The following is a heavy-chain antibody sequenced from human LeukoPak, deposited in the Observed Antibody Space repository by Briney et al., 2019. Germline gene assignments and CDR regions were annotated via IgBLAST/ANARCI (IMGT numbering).Heavy chain of an antibody. D-gene: IGHD2-2*02. Sequence: ASVKVSCKVSGYTFTDYYTHWVQQAPGKGLEWMGLVDPEDGETIYAEKFQGRVTITADTSTDTAYMELSSLRSEDTAVYYCATPGPSRGLGYCSRTSCYNVWGKGTTVTVSP. CDR1: GYTFTDYY. J-gene: IGHJ6*04. CDR3: ATPGPSRGLGYCSRTSCYNV. CDR2: VDPEDGET. V-gene: IGHV1-69-2*01.